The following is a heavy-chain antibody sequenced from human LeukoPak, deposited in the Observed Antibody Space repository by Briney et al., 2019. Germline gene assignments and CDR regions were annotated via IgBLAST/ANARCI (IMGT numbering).Heavy chain of an antibody. D-gene: IGHD5-18*01. V-gene: IGHV4-4*02. CDR1: GASISSSNW. Sequence: SGTLSLTCAVSGASISSSNWLSWVRQPPGKGLEWIGEIYHSGSTNYNPSLKSRVTISVDNSKNQLSLKMSSMTAADTAIYYCAKGAGGFSYYNWFDPWGQGTLVTVSS. CDR3: AKGAGGFSYYNWFDP. CDR2: IYHSGST. J-gene: IGHJ5*02.